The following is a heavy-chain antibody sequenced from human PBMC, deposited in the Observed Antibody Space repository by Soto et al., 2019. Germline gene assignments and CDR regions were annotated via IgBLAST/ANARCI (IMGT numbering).Heavy chain of an antibody. J-gene: IGHJ3*02. V-gene: IGHV3-11*01. CDR3: ARARGGYCSGGSCYSGENAFDI. Sequence: AGVSLRLSCASSGFTFIDYYMSLIRKAPGKGLEWVSYISSSGSTIYYADSVKGRFTISRDNAKNSLYLQMNSLRAEDTAVYYCARARGGYCSGGSCYSGENAFDIWGQGTMVTVSS. D-gene: IGHD2-15*01. CDR1: GFTFIDYY. CDR2: ISSSGSTI.